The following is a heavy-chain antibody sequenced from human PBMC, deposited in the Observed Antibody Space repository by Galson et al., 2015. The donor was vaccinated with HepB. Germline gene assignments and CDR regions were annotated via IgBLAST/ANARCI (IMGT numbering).Heavy chain of an antibody. CDR3: ARENDYYDSSGPLKD. CDR1: GDSVSSNSAA. V-gene: IGHV6-1*01. Sequence: CAISGDSVSSNSAAWNWIRQSPSRGLEWLGRTYYRSKWYNDYAVSVKSRITINPDTSKNQFSLQLNSVTPEDTAVYYCARENDYYDSSGPLKDWDQGTLVTVSS. J-gene: IGHJ4*02. CDR2: TYYRSKWYN. D-gene: IGHD3-22*01.